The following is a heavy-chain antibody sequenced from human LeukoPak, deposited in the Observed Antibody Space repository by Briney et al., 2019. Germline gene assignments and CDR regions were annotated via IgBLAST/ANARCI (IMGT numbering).Heavy chain of an antibody. V-gene: IGHV3-64*01. CDR1: GFTSSSYA. CDR2: ISSNGGST. D-gene: IGHD5-12*01. J-gene: IGHJ4*02. CDR3: ARVEASGYDYGAFDY. Sequence: GGSLRLSCAASGFTSSSYAMHWVRQAPGKGLEYVSAISSNGGSTYYANSVKGRFTISRDNSKNTLYLQMGSLRAEDMAVYYCARVEASGYDYGAFDYWGQGTLVTVSS.